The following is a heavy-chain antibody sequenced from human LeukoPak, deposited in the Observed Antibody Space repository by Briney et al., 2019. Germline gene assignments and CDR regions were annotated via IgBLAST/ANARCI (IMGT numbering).Heavy chain of an antibody. J-gene: IGHJ4*02. Sequence: ASVKVSCKTSGYSFTNYGITWVRQAPGQGLEWMGWINPNSGGTNYAQKFQGRVTMTRDTSISTAYMELSRLRSDDTAVYYCANIAAAGPFDYWGQGTLVTVSS. CDR1: GYSFTNYG. CDR3: ANIAAAGPFDY. CDR2: INPNSGGT. V-gene: IGHV1-2*02. D-gene: IGHD6-13*01.